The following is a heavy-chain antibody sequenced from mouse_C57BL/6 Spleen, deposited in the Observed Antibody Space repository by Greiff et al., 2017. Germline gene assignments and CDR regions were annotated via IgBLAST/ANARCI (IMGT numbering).Heavy chain of an antibody. V-gene: IGHV3-6*01. Sequence: EVKLQESGPGLVKPSQSLSLTCSVTGYSITSGYYWNWIRQFPGNKLEWMGYISYDGSNNYNPSLQNRISITLDTSKSQFCLKLNSVSTEDTATYYCTRPLGGLYAMDYWGQGTSVTVSS. CDR1: GYSITSGYY. D-gene: IGHD3-3*01. CDR2: ISYDGSN. CDR3: TRPLGGLYAMDY. J-gene: IGHJ4*01.